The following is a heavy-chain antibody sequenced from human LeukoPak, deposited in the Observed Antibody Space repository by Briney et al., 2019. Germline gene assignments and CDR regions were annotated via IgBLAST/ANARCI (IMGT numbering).Heavy chain of an antibody. J-gene: IGHJ6*02. Sequence: GGSLRLSCAASGFTVSSNYMSWVRQAPGKGLEWVSVIYSGGSTYYADSVKGRFTISRDNSKNTLNLQMNSLRAEDTAVYYCARDRLVGATRGYYYYGMDVWGQGTTVTVSS. CDR3: ARDRLVGATRGYYYYGMDV. CDR2: IYSGGST. CDR1: GFTVSSNY. V-gene: IGHV3-53*01. D-gene: IGHD1-26*01.